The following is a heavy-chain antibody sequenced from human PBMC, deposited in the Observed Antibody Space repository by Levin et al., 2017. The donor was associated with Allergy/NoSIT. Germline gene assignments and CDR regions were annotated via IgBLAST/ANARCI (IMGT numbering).Heavy chain of an antibody. CDR2: INPNSGGT. V-gene: IGHV1-2*02. CDR3: ARVDFELLWFGESKSGAFDI. D-gene: IGHD3-10*01. Sequence: ASVKVSCKASGYTFTGYYMHWVRQAPGQGLEWMGWINPNSGGTNYAQKFQGRVTMTRDTSISTAYMELSRLRSDDTAVYYCARVDFELLWFGESKSGAFDIWGQGTMVTVSS. J-gene: IGHJ3*02. CDR1: GYTFTGYY.